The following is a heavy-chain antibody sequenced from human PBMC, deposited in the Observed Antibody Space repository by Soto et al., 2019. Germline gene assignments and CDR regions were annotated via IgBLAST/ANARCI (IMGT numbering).Heavy chain of an antibody. CDR2: ISKSGTTT. J-gene: IGHJ6*02. CDR3: ARNAYCVTYTCSFLPDV. V-gene: IGHV3-48*02. Sequence: GGSLRLSCVASGFTFSSYGMNWVRQGPGKGLEWLSSISKSGTTTYYADSVKGRFTISRDNAKNSLYLQMNSLRDEDMAVYYCARNAYCVTYTCSFLPDVCGQLTTVTVS. D-gene: IGHD3-16*01. CDR1: GFTFSSYG.